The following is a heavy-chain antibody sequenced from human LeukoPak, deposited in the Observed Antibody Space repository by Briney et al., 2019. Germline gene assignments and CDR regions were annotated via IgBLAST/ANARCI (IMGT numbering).Heavy chain of an antibody. J-gene: IGHJ3*02. Sequence: ASVKVSCKASGFSFTSYDINWVRQAAGQGLEWMGWMNPNSGSAAYEQKFQDRVAFTRNTSISTAYMELSSLRSEDTAVYYCAREGLERPNAFDIWGQGTMVTVSS. V-gene: IGHV1-8*03. D-gene: IGHD1-1*01. CDR1: GFSFTSYD. CDR2: MNPNSGSA. CDR3: AREGLERPNAFDI.